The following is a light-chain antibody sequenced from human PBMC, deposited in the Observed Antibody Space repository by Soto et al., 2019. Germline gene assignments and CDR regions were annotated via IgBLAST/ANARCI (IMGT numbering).Light chain of an antibody. V-gene: IGKV3-11*01. CDR2: DAS. J-gene: IGKJ5*01. CDR1: QSVSNS. Sequence: EIVLTQSPATLSLSPGQRATLSCRASQSVSNSLARYQQKPGQAPRLLIYDASNRATGIPARFSASGSGTDFTLTISSLEPEDFVVYYCQQRSYWPLTFGQGTRLEIK. CDR3: QQRSYWPLT.